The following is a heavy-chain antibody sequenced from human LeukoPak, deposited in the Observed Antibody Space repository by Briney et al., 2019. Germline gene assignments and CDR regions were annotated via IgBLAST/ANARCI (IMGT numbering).Heavy chain of an antibody. CDR1: NGDINNYY. Sequence: SETLSLTCTVSNGDINNYYWSWVRHPPGKGLEWIGYIYYGGSTKYNPSLKSRVTISIDTSNDQVSLRLNSLTAADTAVYYCARSESGVQYFQHYFYIDAWGKGTTVTVSS. CDR2: IYYGGST. V-gene: IGHV4-59*01. CDR3: ARSESGVQYFQHYFYIDA. J-gene: IGHJ6*03. D-gene: IGHD2-2*01.